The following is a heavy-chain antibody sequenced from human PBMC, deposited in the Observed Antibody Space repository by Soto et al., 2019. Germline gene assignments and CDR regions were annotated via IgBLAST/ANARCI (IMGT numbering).Heavy chain of an antibody. CDR1: GGSISSSSYY. V-gene: IGHV4-39*01. J-gene: IGHJ4*02. Sequence: SETLSLTCTVSGGSISSSSYYWGWIRQPPGKGLEWIGSIYYSGSTYYNPSLKSRVTISVDTSKNQFSLKLSSVTAADTAVYYCARHGWDLELIDYWGQGTLVTVSS. D-gene: IGHD1-26*01. CDR2: IYYSGST. CDR3: ARHGWDLELIDY.